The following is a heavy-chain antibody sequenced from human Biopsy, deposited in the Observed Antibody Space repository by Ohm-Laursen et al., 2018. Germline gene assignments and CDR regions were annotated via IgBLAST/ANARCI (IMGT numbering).Heavy chain of an antibody. J-gene: IGHJ6*02. CDR1: GYSGTNDYY. V-gene: IGHV4-38-2*01. Sequence: TLSLTWAVSGYSGTNDYYWGWIRQPPGKGLEWIGNIYYDGITYYNPSLKSRVAMSVDTSKNQFSLRLTSVTAADTAVYYCARVAGGYAYYYGMDVWGQGTTVTVSS. D-gene: IGHD5-12*01. CDR2: IYYDGIT. CDR3: ARVAGGYAYYYGMDV.